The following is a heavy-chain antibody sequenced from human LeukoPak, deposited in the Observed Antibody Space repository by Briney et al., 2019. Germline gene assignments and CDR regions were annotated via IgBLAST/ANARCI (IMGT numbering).Heavy chain of an antibody. J-gene: IGHJ4*02. CDR3: AKDHGVAAAGIPKWFDY. D-gene: IGHD6-13*01. V-gene: IGHV3-23*01. CDR2: ISGSGGST. Sequence: GGSLRLSCAASGFTFSSYAMSWVRQAPGKGLEWVSAISGSGGSTYYADSVKGRFTISRDNSRNTLYLQMNSLRAEDTAVYYCAKDHGVAAAGIPKWFDYWGQGTLVTVSS. CDR1: GFTFSSYA.